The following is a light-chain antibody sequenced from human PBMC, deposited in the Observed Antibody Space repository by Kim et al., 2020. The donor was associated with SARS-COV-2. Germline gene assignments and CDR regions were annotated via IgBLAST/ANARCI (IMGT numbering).Light chain of an antibody. CDR3: QHRINWPIT. V-gene: IGKV3-11*01. CDR1: QSLSKY. Sequence: EVVLTQSPATLSLSPGERATLSCRASQSLSKYLAWYQQRSGQSPRLLIYDASNRATGIPPRFSGSGSGTDFNLTICSLEPEDFAVYYCQHRINWPITFGQGTRLEIK. J-gene: IGKJ5*01. CDR2: DAS.